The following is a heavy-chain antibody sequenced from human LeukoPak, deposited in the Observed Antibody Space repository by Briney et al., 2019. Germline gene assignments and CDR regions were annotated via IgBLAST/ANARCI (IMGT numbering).Heavy chain of an antibody. D-gene: IGHD3-10*01. J-gene: IGHJ4*02. V-gene: IGHV4-61*02. Sequence: SETLSLTCTVSGGSISGGYYWSWIRQPAGKGLEWIWRIQSSGSTNYNPSLKSRVTISVDTSKNQFSLKLSSVTAADTAVYYCARHDMVRGVTFDYWGQGTLVTVSS. CDR3: ARHDMVRGVTFDY. CDR2: IQSSGST. CDR1: GGSISGGYY.